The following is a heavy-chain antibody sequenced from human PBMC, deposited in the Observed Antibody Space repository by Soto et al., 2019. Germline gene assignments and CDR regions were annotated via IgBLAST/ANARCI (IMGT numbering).Heavy chain of an antibody. CDR3: ARDYLTGDPREAFDS. Sequence: LRLSCTASGFNFGAFSLSWVRQAPGKGLEWVSSIDPTSTEIHYADSVEGRFSVYRDSTKNSLYLQMISLRFEDTGVYYCARDYLTGDPREAFDSWGQGTLVTVSS. V-gene: IGHV3-21*01. CDR2: IDPTSTEI. D-gene: IGHD7-27*01. J-gene: IGHJ4*02. CDR1: GFNFGAFS.